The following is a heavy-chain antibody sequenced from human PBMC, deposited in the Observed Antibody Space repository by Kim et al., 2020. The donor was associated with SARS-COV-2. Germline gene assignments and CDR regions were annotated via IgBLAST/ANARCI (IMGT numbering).Heavy chain of an antibody. Sequence: ASVKVSCKASGYTFTSYGISWVRQAPGQGLEWMGWISAYNGNTNYAQKLQGRVTMTTDTSTCTAYMELRSLRSDDTAVYYCARGARDELSLHFDYWGQGTLVTVSS. CDR1: GYTFTSYG. CDR3: ARGARDELSLHFDY. D-gene: IGHD3-16*02. J-gene: IGHJ4*02. CDR2: ISAYNGNT. V-gene: IGHV1-18*01.